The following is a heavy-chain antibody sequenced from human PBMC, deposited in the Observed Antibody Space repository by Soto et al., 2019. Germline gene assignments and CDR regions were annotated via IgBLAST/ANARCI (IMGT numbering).Heavy chain of an antibody. CDR3: VRNTGWDTPMVH. V-gene: IGHV3-23*01. CDR2: ISDSGGIT. J-gene: IGHJ4*02. CDR1: GFTFINYA. D-gene: IGHD5-18*01. Sequence: GGSLRLSCAGSGFTFINYAMNWVRQAPGKGLEWVSGISDSGGITYYADSVKGRFTISRDNSRNTLYLQMNSLRAEDTAVYYCVRNTGWDTPMVHWGQGTLVTVSS.